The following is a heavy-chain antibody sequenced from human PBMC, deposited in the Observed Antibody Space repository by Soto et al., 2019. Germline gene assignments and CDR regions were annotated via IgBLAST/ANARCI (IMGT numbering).Heavy chain of an antibody. CDR3: ARELMTYYDFWSGSNPAGMDV. Sequence: SETLSLTCTVSGISIDNYYCSWIRQPAGKGLEWIGRIYTSGSTNYNPSLKSRVTMSVDTSKNQFSLKLNSVTAADTAVYYCARELMTYYDFWSGSNPAGMDVWGQGTTVTVSS. CDR2: IYTSGST. V-gene: IGHV4-4*07. D-gene: IGHD3-3*01. J-gene: IGHJ6*02. CDR1: GISIDNYY.